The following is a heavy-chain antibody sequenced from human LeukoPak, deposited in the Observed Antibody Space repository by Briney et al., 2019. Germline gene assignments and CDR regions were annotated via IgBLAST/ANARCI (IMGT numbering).Heavy chain of an antibody. D-gene: IGHD3-10*01. CDR2: TFYMSKWYN. CDR1: GDSVSSKSAA. J-gene: IGHJ4*02. V-gene: IGHV6-1*01. CDR3: ARDFGAGWEEPKYSFDY. Sequence: SQTLSLTCAISGDSVSSKSAAWNWIRQSPSRGLEWLGRTFYMSKWYNEYAVSVKSRITINPDTSKNQFSLQLNSVTPEDTAVYYCARDFGAGWEEPKYSFDYWGQGILVTVSS.